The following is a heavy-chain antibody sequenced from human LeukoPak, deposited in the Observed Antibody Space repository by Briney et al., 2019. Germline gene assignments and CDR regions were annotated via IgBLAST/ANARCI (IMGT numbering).Heavy chain of an antibody. CDR3: AAGGDYERFDY. D-gene: IGHD4-17*01. CDR1: GGSISSYY. Sequence: KPSETLSLTCTVSGGSISSYYWNWIRQPPGKGLEWIGYIYYSGSTNYNPSLKSRVTISVDTSKNQFSLKLSSVTAADTAVYYCAAGGDYERFDYWGQGTLVTVSS. CDR2: IYYSGST. J-gene: IGHJ4*02. V-gene: IGHV4-59*08.